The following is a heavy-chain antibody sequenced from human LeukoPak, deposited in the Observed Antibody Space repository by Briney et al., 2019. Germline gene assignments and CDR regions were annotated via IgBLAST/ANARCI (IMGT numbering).Heavy chain of an antibody. V-gene: IGHV3-21*01. CDR3: ARGRYCSSTSCSTLNWFDP. CDR2: ISSSSSYI. CDR1: GFTFSSYA. J-gene: IGHJ5*02. D-gene: IGHD2-2*02. Sequence: PGGSLRLSCAASGFTFSSYAMSWVRQAPGKGLEWVSSISSSSSYIYYADSVKGRFTISRDNAKNSLYLQMNSLRAEDTAVYYCARGRYCSSTSCSTLNWFDPWGQGTLVTVSS.